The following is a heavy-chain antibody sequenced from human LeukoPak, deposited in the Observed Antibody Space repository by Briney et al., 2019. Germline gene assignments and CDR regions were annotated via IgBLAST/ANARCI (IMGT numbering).Heavy chain of an antibody. CDR3: ARVGRAAEADY. V-gene: IGHV4-39*07. J-gene: IGHJ4*02. CDR2: IYYSGST. CDR1: GGSISSSSYY. D-gene: IGHD6-25*01. Sequence: PSETLSLTCIVSGGSISSSSYYWGWIRQPPGKGLEWIGSIYYSGSTYYNPSLKSRVTISVDTSKNQFSLKLSSVTAADTAVYYCARVGRAAEADYWGQGTLVTVSS.